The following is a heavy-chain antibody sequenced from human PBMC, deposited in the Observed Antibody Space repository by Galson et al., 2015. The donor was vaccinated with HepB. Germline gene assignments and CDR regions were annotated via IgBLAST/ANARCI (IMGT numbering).Heavy chain of an antibody. CDR2: IWYDGSNK. V-gene: IGHV3-33*01. Sequence: SLRLSCAASGFTFSSYGMHWVRQAPGKGLEWVAVIWYDGSNKYYADSVKGRFTISRDNSKNTLYLQMNSLRAEDTAVYYCARDLGEAIFGVVMWPTPDYWGQGTLVTVSS. CDR1: GFTFSSYG. D-gene: IGHD3-3*01. J-gene: IGHJ4*02. CDR3: ARDLGEAIFGVVMWPTPDY.